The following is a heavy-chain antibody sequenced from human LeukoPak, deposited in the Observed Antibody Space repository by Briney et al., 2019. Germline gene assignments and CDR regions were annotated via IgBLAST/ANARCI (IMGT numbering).Heavy chain of an antibody. V-gene: IGHV3-7*01. D-gene: IGHD1-26*01. J-gene: IGHJ4*02. Sequence: GGSLRLSCAASGSIFRNYWMSWVRRAPGKGLQWVANIKHEGSEKYYVHSVKGRFTISRDNAKNSLYLQMNSLRAEDTAVYYCARGDKGAYWGQGTLVTVSS. CDR3: ARGDKGAY. CDR2: IKHEGSEK. CDR1: GSIFRNYW.